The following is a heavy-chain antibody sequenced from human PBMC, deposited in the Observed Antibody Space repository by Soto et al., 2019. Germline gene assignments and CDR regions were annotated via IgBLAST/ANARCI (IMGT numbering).Heavy chain of an antibody. CDR2: INPSGGNT. D-gene: IGHD2-21*02. V-gene: IGHV1-46*03. Sequence: QVQLVQSGAEVKKPGASVKVSCKASGNTFSNYYIHWVRQAPGQGLEWMGTINPSGGNTTYAQKVLGRVTMTRDTSTRTLYMEVTSLRSEATAVYYCARGGHVVVVTAAFDYWGQGTLVTVSS. CDR1: GNTFSNYY. J-gene: IGHJ4*02. CDR3: ARGGHVVVVTAAFDY.